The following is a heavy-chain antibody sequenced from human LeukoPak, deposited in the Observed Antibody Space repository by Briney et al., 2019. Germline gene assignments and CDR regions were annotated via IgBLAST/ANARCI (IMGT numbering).Heavy chain of an antibody. CDR1: GGSISSYY. CDR2: IYYSGST. D-gene: IGHD1-1*01. CDR3: ARDQGYELDY. Sequence: SETLSLTCTASGGSISSYYWSWIRQPPGKGLEWIGYIYYSGSTNYNPSLKSRVTISVDTSKNQFSLKLSSVTAADTAVYYCARDQGYELDYWGQGTLVTVSS. J-gene: IGHJ4*02. V-gene: IGHV4-59*01.